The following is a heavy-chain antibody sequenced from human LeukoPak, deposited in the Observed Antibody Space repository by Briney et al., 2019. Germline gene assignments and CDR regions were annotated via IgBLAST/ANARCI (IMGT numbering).Heavy chain of an antibody. Sequence: GGSLRLSCAASGFTFSSYGVHWVRQAPGKGLEWVAVIWYDGSNKYYADSVKGRFTISRDNSKNTLYLQMNSLRAEDTAVYYCAKDLRLDYYDSSGWDYWGQGTLVTVSS. V-gene: IGHV3-33*06. J-gene: IGHJ4*02. CDR2: IWYDGSNK. CDR1: GFTFSSYG. CDR3: AKDLRLDYYDSSGWDY. D-gene: IGHD3-22*01.